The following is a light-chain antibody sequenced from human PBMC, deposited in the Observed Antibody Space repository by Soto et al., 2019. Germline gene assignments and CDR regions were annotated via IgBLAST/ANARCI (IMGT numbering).Light chain of an antibody. CDR1: SSDVGDYNY. Sequence: QSALTQPPFASGSPGQSVTIPCTGTSSDVGDYNYVSWYQQHPGKVPKLIIYEVNKRPSGVPDRFSGSKSGNTASLTVSGLQAEDEADYYCSSLVGSPVVFGGGTKLTVL. CDR2: EVN. CDR3: SSLVGSPVV. V-gene: IGLV2-8*01. J-gene: IGLJ2*01.